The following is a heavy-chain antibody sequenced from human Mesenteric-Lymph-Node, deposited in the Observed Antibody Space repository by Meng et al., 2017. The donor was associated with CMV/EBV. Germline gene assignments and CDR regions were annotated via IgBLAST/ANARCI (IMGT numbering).Heavy chain of an antibody. D-gene: IGHD4-11*01. CDR1: GGTISSYY. V-gene: IGHV4-59*01. CDR3: ARVDSNYFDY. J-gene: IGHJ4*02. CDR2: IYYSGST. Sequence: GSLRLSCTVSGGTISSYYWSWIRQPPGKGLEWIGSIYYSGSTYYNPSLKSRVTISVDTSKNQFSLKLSSVTAADTAVYYCARVDSNYFDYWGQGTLVTVSS.